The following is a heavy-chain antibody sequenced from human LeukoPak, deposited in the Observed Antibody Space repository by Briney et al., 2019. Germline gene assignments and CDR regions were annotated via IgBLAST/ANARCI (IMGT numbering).Heavy chain of an antibody. J-gene: IGHJ4*02. CDR2: ISAYNGNT. V-gene: IGHV1-18*01. CDR3: ARTSSTWYGGVGDY. Sequence: ASVKVSCKASGYTFTSYGISWVRQAPGQGLEWMGWISAYNGNTKNAQKLQGRVTMTTDTSTSTAYMELRSLRYDPTTVYYCARTSSTWYGGVGDYWGQGTLVTVSS. CDR1: GYTFTSYG. D-gene: IGHD6-13*01.